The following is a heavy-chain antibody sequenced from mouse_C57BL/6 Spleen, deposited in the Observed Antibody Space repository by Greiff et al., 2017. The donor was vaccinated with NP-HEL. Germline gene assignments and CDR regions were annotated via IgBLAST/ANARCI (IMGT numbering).Heavy chain of an antibody. CDR3: ARGDPDWFAY. V-gene: IGHV1-69*01. CDR2: IDPSDSYT. J-gene: IGHJ3*01. Sequence: QVQLKQPGAELVMPGASVKLSCKASGYTFTSYWMHWVKQRPGQGLEWIGEIDPSDSYTNYNQKFKGKSTLTVDKSSSTAYMQLSSLTSEDSAVYYCARGDPDWFAYWGQGTLVTVSA. CDR1: GYTFTSYW.